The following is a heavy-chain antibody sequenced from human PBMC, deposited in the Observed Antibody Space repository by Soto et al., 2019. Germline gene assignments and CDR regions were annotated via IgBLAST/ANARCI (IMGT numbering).Heavy chain of an antibody. CDR2: IYWDDDR. Sequence: QITLKESGPTLVKPTQTLTLTCTSSGFSLTTSAVGVGWIRQPPEKALEWLTLIYWDDDRRYSPSLKSRVTITKDTSKNQVVLIMTNMDPVDTATYYCAHIRSGSHNGYSDYWGQGILVTASS. J-gene: IGHJ4*02. D-gene: IGHD1-26*01. CDR3: AHIRSGSHNGYSDY. CDR1: GFSLTTSAVG. V-gene: IGHV2-5*02.